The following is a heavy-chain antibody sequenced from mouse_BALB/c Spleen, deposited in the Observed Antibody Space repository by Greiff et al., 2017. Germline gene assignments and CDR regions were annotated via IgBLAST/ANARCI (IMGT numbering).Heavy chain of an antibody. CDR1: GYAFSSYW. CDR2: IYPGDGDT. D-gene: IGHD2-3*01. CDR3: ARSYDGYYVFAY. Sequence: QVQLQQSGAELVRPGSSVKISCKASGYAFSSYWMNWVKQRPGQGLEWIGQIYPGDGDTNYNGKFKGKATLTADKSSSTAYMQLSSLTSEDSAVYFCARSYDGYYVFAYWGQGTLVTVSA. V-gene: IGHV1-80*01. J-gene: IGHJ3*01.